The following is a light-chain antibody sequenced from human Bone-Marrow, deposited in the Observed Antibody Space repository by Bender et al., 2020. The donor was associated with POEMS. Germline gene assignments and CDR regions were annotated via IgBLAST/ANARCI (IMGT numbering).Light chain of an antibody. Sequence: QSALTQPASVSGSPGQSITISCTGIRSGIGSYNFVSWYQYHPGKAPKLIIYEGSYRPSGVSDRFTGSKSGNTASLTISGLQAEDEADYYCCSYAGSSTWVFGGGTKLTVL. CDR2: EGS. J-gene: IGLJ3*02. V-gene: IGLV2-23*01. CDR3: CSYAGSSTWV. CDR1: RSGIGSYNF.